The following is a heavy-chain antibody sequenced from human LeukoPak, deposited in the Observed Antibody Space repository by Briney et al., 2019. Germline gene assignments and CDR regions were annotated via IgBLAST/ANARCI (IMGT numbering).Heavy chain of an antibody. CDR2: INEGSNNI. CDR3: WREYLTNGYNGNF. D-gene: IGHD5-24*01. Sequence: GGSLRLSCAASGFTFSSYAMSWIRQAPGKGLEWISYINEGSNNIFYADSVKGRFTISRDNAKNSLHLQMNSLRVDDTAVYYWWREYLTNGYNGNFWGQGTLVTVSS. V-gene: IGHV3-48*01. J-gene: IGHJ4*02. CDR1: GFTFSSYA.